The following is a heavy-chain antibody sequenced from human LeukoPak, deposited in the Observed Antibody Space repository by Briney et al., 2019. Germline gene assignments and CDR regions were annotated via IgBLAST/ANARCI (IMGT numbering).Heavy chain of an antibody. Sequence: SETLSLTCTVSGGSISSYYWGWIRQPPGKGLEWIGSIYYSGSTYYNPSLKSRVTISVDTSKNQFSLKLSSVTAADTAVYYCARELESGYDFGIDYWGQGALVTVSS. J-gene: IGHJ4*02. CDR3: ARELESGYDFGIDY. V-gene: IGHV4-39*07. CDR2: IYYSGST. D-gene: IGHD5-12*01. CDR1: GGSISSYY.